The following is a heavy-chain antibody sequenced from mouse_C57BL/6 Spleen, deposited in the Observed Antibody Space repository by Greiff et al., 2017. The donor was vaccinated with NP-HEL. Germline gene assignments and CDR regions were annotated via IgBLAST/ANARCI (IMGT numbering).Heavy chain of an antibody. CDR1: GYTFTSYW. D-gene: IGHD1-1*01. Sequence: QQSGAELAKPGASVKLSCKASGYTFTSYWMHWVKQRPGQGLEWIGYINPSSGYTKYNQKFKDKATLTADKACSTAYMQLSSLTYEDSAVYYCARGGSRACFDGWGTGTTVTVSA. CDR3: ARGGSRACFDG. J-gene: IGHJ1*03. CDR2: INPSSGYT. V-gene: IGHV1-7*01.